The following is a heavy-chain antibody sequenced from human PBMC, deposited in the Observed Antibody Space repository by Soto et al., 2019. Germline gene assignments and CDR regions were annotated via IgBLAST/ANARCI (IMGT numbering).Heavy chain of an antibody. CDR2: ISGSGGST. CDR3: AKDILWFGELQP. V-gene: IGHV3-23*01. D-gene: IGHD3-10*01. J-gene: IGHJ4*02. CDR1: GFTFSSYA. Sequence: GESLKISCAASGFTFSSYAMSWVRQAPGKGLEWVSAISGSGGSTYYADSVKGRFTISRDNSKNTLYLQMNSLRAEDTAVYYCAKDILWFGELQPGVQGTLVTVSS.